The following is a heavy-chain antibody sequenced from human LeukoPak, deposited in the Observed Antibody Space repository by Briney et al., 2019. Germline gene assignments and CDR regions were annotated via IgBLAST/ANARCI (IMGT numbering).Heavy chain of an antibody. J-gene: IGHJ4*02. CDR3: AREMVGPTGFNY. V-gene: IGHV3-74*01. Sequence: GGSLRLSCAASGFTFSRYWMHWVRQAPGKGLVWVSRINSDGRSTNFADSVKGRFTISRDNAKNTLYLQMNSLRAEDTAVYYCAREMVGPTGFNYWGQGTLVTVSS. CDR2: INSDGRST. D-gene: IGHD1-26*01. CDR1: GFTFSRYW.